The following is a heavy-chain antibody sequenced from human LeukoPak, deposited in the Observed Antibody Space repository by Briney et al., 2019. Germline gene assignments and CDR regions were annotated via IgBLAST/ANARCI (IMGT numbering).Heavy chain of an antibody. CDR3: AGERWGDDYGNYYYYGMDV. V-gene: IGHV1-69*13. CDR2: INPIFGTA. D-gene: IGHD4-17*01. CDR1: GGTFSSYA. J-gene: IGHJ6*02. Sequence: ASVKVSCKASGGTFSSYAISWVRQAPGQGLEWMGGINPIFGTANYAQKFQGRVTITADESTSTAYMELSSLRSEDKAVYYCAGERWGDDYGNYYYYGMDVWGQGTTVTVSS.